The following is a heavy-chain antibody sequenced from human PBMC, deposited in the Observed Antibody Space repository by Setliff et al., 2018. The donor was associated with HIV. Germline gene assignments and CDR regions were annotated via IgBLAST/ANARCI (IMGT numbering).Heavy chain of an antibody. Sequence: HPGGSLRLSCAASGFTFSGSPMHWVRQAPGKGLEWVGRIKNKAENYATAYAASVKGRFTIFRDDSKNTAYLQMNSLKTEDTAIYYCTRPQYIYDNSDSDNWGQGALVTVSS. CDR2: IKNKAENYAT. CDR3: TRPQYIYDNSDSDN. CDR1: GFTFSGSP. V-gene: IGHV3-73*01. D-gene: IGHD3-22*01. J-gene: IGHJ4*02.